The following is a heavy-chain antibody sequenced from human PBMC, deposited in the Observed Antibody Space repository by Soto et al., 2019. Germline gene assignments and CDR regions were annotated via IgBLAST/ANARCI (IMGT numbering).Heavy chain of an antibody. CDR2: IYHSGST. CDR3: ARGGWEYGDFRYYYYYGMDV. CDR1: GGSISSSNW. D-gene: IGHD4-17*01. Sequence: SETLSLTCAVSGGSISSSNWWSWVRQPPGKGLEWIGEIYHSGSTNYNPSLKSRVTISVDKSKNQFSLKLSSVTAADTAVYYCARGGWEYGDFRYYYYYGMDVWGQGTTVTVSS. V-gene: IGHV4-4*02. J-gene: IGHJ6*02.